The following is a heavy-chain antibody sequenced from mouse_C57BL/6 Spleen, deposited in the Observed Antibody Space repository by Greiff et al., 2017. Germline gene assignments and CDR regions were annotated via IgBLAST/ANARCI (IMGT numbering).Heavy chain of an antibody. CDR1: GYAFTNYL. Sequence: VQLQQSGAELVRPGTSVKVSCKASGYAFTNYLIEWVKQRPGQGLEWIGVINPGSGGTNYNEKFKGKATLTADKSSSTAYMQLSSLTSEDSAVYVCARRENRDYYAMDYWGQGTSVTVSA. D-gene: IGHD2-14*01. V-gene: IGHV1-54*01. CDR2: INPGSGGT. J-gene: IGHJ4*01. CDR3: ARRENRDYYAMDY.